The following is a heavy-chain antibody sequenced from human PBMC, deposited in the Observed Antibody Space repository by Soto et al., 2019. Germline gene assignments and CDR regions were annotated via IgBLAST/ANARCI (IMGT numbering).Heavy chain of an antibody. Sequence: GESLKISCKGSGYNFDTYWINWVRQMPGKGLEWMGRIDPGDSKTKYSPSLEGHISISVDTSINTTYLQWSSLKPSDTAIYYCARRIAAGGGYYYYAFDVWGQGTAVTVSS. CDR3: ARRIAAGGGYYYYAFDV. J-gene: IGHJ6*02. CDR1: GYNFDTYW. V-gene: IGHV5-10-1*01. D-gene: IGHD6-13*01. CDR2: IDPGDSKT.